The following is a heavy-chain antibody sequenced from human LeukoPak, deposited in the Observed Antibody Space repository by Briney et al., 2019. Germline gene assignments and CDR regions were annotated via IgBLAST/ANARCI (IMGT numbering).Heavy chain of an antibody. CDR2: IIPIFGTA. D-gene: IGHD3-22*01. J-gene: IGHJ4*02. CDR1: GGTFSSYA. Sequence: GASVKVSCKASGGTFSSYAISWVRQAPGQGLEWMGGIIPIFGTANYAQKFQGRVTITTDESTSTAYMELSSLRSEDTAVYYCARWLNYYDSSGYYYHEPSGGYFDYWGQGTLVTVSS. V-gene: IGHV1-69*05. CDR3: ARWLNYYDSSGYYYHEPSGGYFDY.